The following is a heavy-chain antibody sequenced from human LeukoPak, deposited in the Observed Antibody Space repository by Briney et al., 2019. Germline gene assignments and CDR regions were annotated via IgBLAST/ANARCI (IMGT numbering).Heavy chain of an antibody. CDR1: GGSISSGDYY. Sequence: PSQTLSLTCTVSGGSISSGDYYWSWIRQPPGKGLEWIGYIYYSGSTYYNPSLKSRVTISVDTSKNQFSLKLSSVTAADTAVYYCARHPIIGMAIIDYWGQGTLVTVSS. V-gene: IGHV4-30-4*08. D-gene: IGHD5-24*01. CDR3: ARHPIIGMAIIDY. CDR2: IYYSGST. J-gene: IGHJ4*02.